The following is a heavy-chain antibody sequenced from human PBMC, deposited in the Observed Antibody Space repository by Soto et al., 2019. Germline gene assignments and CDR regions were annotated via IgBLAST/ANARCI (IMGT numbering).Heavy chain of an antibody. V-gene: IGHV4-59*01. J-gene: IGHJ4*02. CDR1: GGSFSGSS. Sequence: PSETLSLTCAVYGGSFSGSSWSWIRQPPGKGLEWIAYMYLSGSTNYNPSLKSRVTISVDTSKNQFSLKLSSVTAADTAVYYCARGSGWYFHWGQGTLVTVSS. D-gene: IGHD6-19*01. CDR3: ARGSGWYFH. CDR2: MYLSGST.